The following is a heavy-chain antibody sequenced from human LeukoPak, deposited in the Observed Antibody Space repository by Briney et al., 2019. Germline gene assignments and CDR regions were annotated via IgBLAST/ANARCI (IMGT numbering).Heavy chain of an antibody. Sequence: GGSLRLSCAASGFSFSSYWMHWVRQAPGKGLVLVSRINSDGSITNYANSVKGRFTISRDNDKNTLYLQMNSLRAEDTAVYYCAKDEDARPMYFQHWGQGTLVTVSS. J-gene: IGHJ1*01. CDR1: GFSFSSYW. V-gene: IGHV3-74*01. CDR3: AKDEDARPMYFQH. D-gene: IGHD2-2*01. CDR2: INSDGSIT.